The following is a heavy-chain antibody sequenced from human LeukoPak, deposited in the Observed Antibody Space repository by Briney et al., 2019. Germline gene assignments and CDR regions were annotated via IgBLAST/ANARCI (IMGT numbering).Heavy chain of an antibody. CDR3: ARDSSVVVPAAMGYYYYGMDV. CDR1: GGSISSYY. CDR2: IYYSGST. J-gene: IGHJ6*02. D-gene: IGHD2-2*01. V-gene: IGHV4-59*01. Sequence: SETLSLTCTVSGGSISSYYWSWIRQPPGKGLEWIGYIYYSGSTNYNPSLKSRVTISVDTSKNQFSLKLSSVTAADTAVYYCARDSSVVVPAAMGYYYYGMDVWGQGTTVTVSS.